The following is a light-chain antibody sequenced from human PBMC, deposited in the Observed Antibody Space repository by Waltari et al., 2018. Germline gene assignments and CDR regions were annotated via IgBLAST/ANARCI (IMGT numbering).Light chain of an antibody. J-gene: IGLJ1*01. Sequence: SYVVTQPPSVSVAPGETATIPCGGANIGTYSVQWYQQKAGQTPVLVIFYDRDRPSGIPDRFSGSNSGNTATLTISRVEAGDEARYYCHVWHPHVDPGVFGTGTEVTVL. CDR1: NIGTYS. CDR2: YDR. V-gene: IGLV3-21*04. CDR3: HVWHPHVDPGV.